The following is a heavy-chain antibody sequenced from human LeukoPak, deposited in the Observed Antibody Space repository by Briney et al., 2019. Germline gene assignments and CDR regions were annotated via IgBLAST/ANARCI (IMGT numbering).Heavy chain of an antibody. V-gene: IGHV4-39*07. J-gene: IGHJ5*02. Sequence: SETLSLTCTVSGGSISSSSYYWGWIRQPPGKGLEWIGSIYYSGSTYYNPSLKSRVTISVDTSKNQFSLKLSSVTAADTAVYYCAREGRATNWFDPWGQGTLVTVSS. D-gene: IGHD5-12*01. CDR2: IYYSGST. CDR3: AREGRATNWFDP. CDR1: GGSISSSSYY.